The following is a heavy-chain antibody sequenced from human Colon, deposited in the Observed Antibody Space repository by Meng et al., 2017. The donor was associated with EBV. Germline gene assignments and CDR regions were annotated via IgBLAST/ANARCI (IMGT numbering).Heavy chain of an antibody. CDR3: ARRPTGIDY. Sequence: QGQPQQWGEGLLKPSETLSLTCAVNGGSLSGAYWNWIRQPPGKGLEWIGEIIHGGSPSYNPSLKSRVTISIDTSKNQLFLMLSSVTAADTAVYYCARRPTGIDYWGQGTLVTVSS. D-gene: IGHD2-8*02. J-gene: IGHJ4*02. V-gene: IGHV4-34*12. CDR2: IIHGGSP. CDR1: GGSLSGAY.